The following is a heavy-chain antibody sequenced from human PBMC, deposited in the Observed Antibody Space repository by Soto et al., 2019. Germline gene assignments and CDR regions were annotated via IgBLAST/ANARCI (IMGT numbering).Heavy chain of an antibody. V-gene: IGHV4-34*01. CDR3: AGGSRDI. CDR1: GGSFSGYY. Sequence: QVQLQQWGAGLWKPSETLSLTCAVYGGSFSGYYWYWIRQPPGKGLEWIGEISHSGITNYNPSLKSRVPMSVDTSKNQFSLKLSSVTAADTAVYYCAGGSRDIWGQGTMVTVSS. J-gene: IGHJ3*02. CDR2: ISHSGIT.